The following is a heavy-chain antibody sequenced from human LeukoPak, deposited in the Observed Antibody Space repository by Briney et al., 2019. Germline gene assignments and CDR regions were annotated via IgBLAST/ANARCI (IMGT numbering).Heavy chain of an antibody. CDR1: GFTVSNNY. Sequence: GGSLRLSCAASGFTVSNNYISWVRQAPGKGLEWVAVIYSGGSTKYADSVRARFTISRDNSKNTVYLQMNSLRADDTAVYYCARATLDNWGQGTLVTVSS. J-gene: IGHJ4*02. CDR3: ARATLDN. CDR2: IYSGGST. V-gene: IGHV3-53*01.